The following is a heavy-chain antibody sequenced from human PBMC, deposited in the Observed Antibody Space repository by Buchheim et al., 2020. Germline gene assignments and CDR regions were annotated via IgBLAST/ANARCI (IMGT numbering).Heavy chain of an antibody. CDR2: ISDDGSKI. CDR3: AKELEANGRYYGY. V-gene: IGHV3-30*18. Sequence: QVHLVESGGGVVQPGRSLRLSCTASGFTFSTYGMHWVRQAPGKGLEWMAVISDDGSKIYYADSVKGRFAISRDNSNNTLYLKMNSLRGEDTAVYYCAKELEANGRYYGYWGQGTL. J-gene: IGHJ4*02. D-gene: IGHD1-26*01. CDR1: GFTFSTYG.